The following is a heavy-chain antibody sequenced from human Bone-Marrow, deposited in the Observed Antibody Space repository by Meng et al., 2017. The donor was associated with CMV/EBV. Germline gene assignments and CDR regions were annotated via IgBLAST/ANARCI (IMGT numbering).Heavy chain of an antibody. CDR1: GFTFGDYA. Sequence: GESLKISCTASGFTFGDYALTWVRQAPGKGLEWVGFIRSKTYGGTTEYAASVGGRFIISRDNAKNSLYLQMNSLRAEDTAVYYCARDLGQWLGWDYWGQGTLVTVSS. D-gene: IGHD6-19*01. J-gene: IGHJ4*02. V-gene: IGHV3-49*04. CDR3: ARDLGQWLGWDY. CDR2: IRSKTYGGTT.